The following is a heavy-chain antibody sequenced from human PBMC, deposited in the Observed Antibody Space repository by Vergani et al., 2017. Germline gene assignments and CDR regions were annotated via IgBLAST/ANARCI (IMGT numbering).Heavy chain of an antibody. V-gene: IGHV3-30*18. CDR1: GFTFSSHG. CDR2: ISYDGSNK. D-gene: IGHD2-8*01. CDR3: AKAPDNGVCDY. Sequence: QVQLVESGGGVVQPGRSLRLSCAASGFTFSSHGVHLVRQAPGKGLEWVAFISYDGSNKYYADSVKGLFTISRDNSKNTLYLQMNSLRAEDTAVYYCAKAPDNGVCDYWGQGTLVTVSS. J-gene: IGHJ4*02.